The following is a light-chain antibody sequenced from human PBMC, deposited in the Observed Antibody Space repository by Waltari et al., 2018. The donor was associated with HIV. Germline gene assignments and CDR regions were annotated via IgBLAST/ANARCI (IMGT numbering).Light chain of an antibody. CDR2: KDN. J-gene: IGLJ2*01. CDR1: AWPKRT. V-gene: IGLV3-10*01. Sequence: SCELTQLPSVSVSPGPPARMTSSGDAWPKRTNYLYQQKSGQAPVLVIYKDNKRPSGITERFSGSSSGTMATLTISGAQVEDEADYYCYSTDNNGDRGVFGGGTKVSVL. CDR3: YSTDNNGDRGV.